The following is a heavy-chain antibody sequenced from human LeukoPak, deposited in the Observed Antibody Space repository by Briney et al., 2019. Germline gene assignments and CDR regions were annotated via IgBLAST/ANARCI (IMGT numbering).Heavy chain of an antibody. CDR3: TTESGYCSSTSCVYYYYYGMDV. Sequence: LGGSLRLLCAASGFTFRNAWMSCVRQAPGKGPEGGGRMKSKTDGGTTAYAAGVRGTLPISREDSKNTLYLKMNSLKTEDTAVYYCTTESGYCSSTSCVYYYYYGMDVWGKGTTVTASS. CDR2: MKSKTDGGTT. D-gene: IGHD2-2*01. J-gene: IGHJ6*04. V-gene: IGHV3-15*01. CDR1: GFTFRNAW.